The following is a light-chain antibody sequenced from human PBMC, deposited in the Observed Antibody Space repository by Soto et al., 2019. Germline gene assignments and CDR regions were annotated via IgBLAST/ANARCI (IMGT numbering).Light chain of an antibody. Sequence: QAVVTQPPSVSGAPGQRVTISCTGSSSNIGAPYDVHWYQQLPGTAPKLLISGNSNRPSGVPDRFSGSKSGTSASLAITGLQAEDEADYYCQSYDSSLSAVLFGGGTKLTVL. CDR1: SSNIGAPYD. J-gene: IGLJ2*01. V-gene: IGLV1-40*01. CDR3: QSYDSSLSAVL. CDR2: GNS.